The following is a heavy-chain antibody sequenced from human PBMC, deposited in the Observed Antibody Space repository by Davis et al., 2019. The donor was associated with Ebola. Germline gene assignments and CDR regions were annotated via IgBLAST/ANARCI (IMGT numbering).Heavy chain of an antibody. V-gene: IGHV3-23*01. D-gene: IGHD2-2*01. CDR2: ISGSGGST. CDR1: GFTFSNYA. Sequence: GESLKISCAASGFTFSNYAMSWVRQAPGKGREWVSAISGSGGSTYYADSVKGRFTISRDNSKNTLYLQINSLRAEDTAVYYCAKLEYQLLSDFDYWGQGTLVTVSS. J-gene: IGHJ4*02. CDR3: AKLEYQLLSDFDY.